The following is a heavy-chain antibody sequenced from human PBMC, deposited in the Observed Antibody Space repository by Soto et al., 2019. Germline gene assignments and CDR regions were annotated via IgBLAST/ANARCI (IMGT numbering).Heavy chain of an antibody. CDR2: TYYRSKWYN. J-gene: IGHJ6*02. V-gene: IGHV6-1*01. D-gene: IGHD3-3*01. Sequence: SQTLSLTCAISGDSVSSNSAAWNWIRQSPSRGLEWLGRTYYRSKWYNDYAVSVKSRITINPDTSKNQFSLQLNSVTPEDTAVYYCARDSSGSPYYYYYYRMDVWGQGTTVTVSS. CDR1: GDSVSSNSAA. CDR3: ARDSSGSPYYYYYYRMDV.